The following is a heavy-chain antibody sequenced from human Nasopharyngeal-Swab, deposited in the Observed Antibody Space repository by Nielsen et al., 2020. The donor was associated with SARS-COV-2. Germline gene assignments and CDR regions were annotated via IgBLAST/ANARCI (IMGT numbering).Heavy chain of an antibody. CDR1: GYPISTGYY. J-gene: IGHJ5*02. Sequence: GSLRPSCTVSGYPISTGYYWAWIRQPPGKGLEWIGSIHHGGSTYYTPSLESRVTISVETPKNHFSLKLTSVTAADTAVYYCAREPSNTPKYNWFDPWGQGTLVTVSS. D-gene: IGHD5-18*01. CDR2: IHHGGST. CDR3: AREPSNTPKYNWFDP. V-gene: IGHV4-38-2*02.